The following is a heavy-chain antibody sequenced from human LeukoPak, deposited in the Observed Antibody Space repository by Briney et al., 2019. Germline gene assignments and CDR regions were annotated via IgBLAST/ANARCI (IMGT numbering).Heavy chain of an antibody. Sequence: GASVKVSCKASGYTFTSYDINWVRQAPGQGLEWMGWMNPNSGNTGYAQKFQGRVTMTRNTSISTAYMELSSLRSEDTAVYYCARGGSSWYYGSRNWFDPWGQGTLVTVSS. CDR1: GYTFTSYD. V-gene: IGHV1-8*01. CDR2: MNPNSGNT. CDR3: ARGGSSWYYGSRNWFDP. J-gene: IGHJ5*02. D-gene: IGHD6-13*01.